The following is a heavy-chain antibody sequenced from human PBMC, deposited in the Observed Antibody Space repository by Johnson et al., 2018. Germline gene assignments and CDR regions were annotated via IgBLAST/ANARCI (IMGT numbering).Heavy chain of an antibody. Sequence: QVQLQESGPGLVKPSETLSLACTVSGGSISTYYWSWIRQPPGKGLDYIGNIYYSGSTNYNPSLRSRVTISVDTSKNPFSLKLSSVTAADTAVYYCARALWFGDLHYYMDVWGKGTTVTVSS. CDR3: ARALWFGDLHYYMDV. V-gene: IGHV4-59*01. CDR1: GGSISTYY. J-gene: IGHJ6*03. D-gene: IGHD3-10*01. CDR2: IYYSGST.